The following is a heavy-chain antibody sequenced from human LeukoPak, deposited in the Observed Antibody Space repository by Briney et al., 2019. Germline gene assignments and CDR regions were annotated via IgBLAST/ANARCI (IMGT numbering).Heavy chain of an antibody. CDR3: AKDGKVLRYFDWLQPSLDY. V-gene: IGHV3-23*01. J-gene: IGHJ4*02. D-gene: IGHD3-9*01. CDR2: ISGSGGST. CDR1: GFTFSSYA. Sequence: PGGSLRLPCAASGFTFSSYAMSWVRQAPGKGLEWVSAISGSGGSTYYADSVKGRFTISRDNSKNTLYLQMNSLRAEDTAVYYCAKDGKVLRYFDWLQPSLDYWGQGTLVTVSS.